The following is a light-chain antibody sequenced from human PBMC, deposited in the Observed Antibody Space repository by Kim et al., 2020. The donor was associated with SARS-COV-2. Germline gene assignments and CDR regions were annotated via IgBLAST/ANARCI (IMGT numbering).Light chain of an antibody. V-gene: IGLV2-14*01. CDR3: SSYTSSTTPYV. CDR1: SSDVGGYNY. Sequence: QSALTQPASVSASPGQSITISCTGTSSDVGGYNYVSWYQQHPGKAPKLMIYDVSKRPSGVSNRFSGSKSGNTASLTISGLQAEDEADYYCSSYTSSTTPYVFGPGTKVTVL. CDR2: DVS. J-gene: IGLJ1*01.